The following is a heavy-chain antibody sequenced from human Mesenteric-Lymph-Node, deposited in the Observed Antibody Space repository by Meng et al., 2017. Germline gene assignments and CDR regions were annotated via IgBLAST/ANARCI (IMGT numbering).Heavy chain of an antibody. D-gene: IGHD5-12*01. CDR2: IYYSGST. CDR3: ARDLGVATSIAGFVY. CDR1: GGSISSGDYY. Sequence: QVQLQESGPGLVKPSQTLSLICTVSGGSISSGDYYWSWIRQPPGKGLEWIGYIYYSGSTYYNPSLKSRVTISVDTSKNQFSLRPSSVTAADTAVYYCARDLGVATSIAGFVYWGQGTLVTVSS. J-gene: IGHJ4*02. V-gene: IGHV4-30-4*01.